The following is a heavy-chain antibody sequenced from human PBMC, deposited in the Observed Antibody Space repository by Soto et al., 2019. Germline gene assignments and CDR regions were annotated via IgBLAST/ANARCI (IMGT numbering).Heavy chain of an antibody. CDR2: IYSGGST. CDR3: ARERPHYDFGYDAFDI. D-gene: IGHD3-3*01. CDR1: GFTVSSNY. J-gene: IGHJ3*02. V-gene: IGHV3-53*04. Sequence: EVQLVESGGGLVQPGGSLRLSCAASGFTVSSNYMSWVRQAPGKGLEWVSVIYSGGSTYYAASVKGRFTISRHNSKNTLYLQMNSLRAEDTAVYYCARERPHYDFGYDAFDIWGQGTMVTVSS.